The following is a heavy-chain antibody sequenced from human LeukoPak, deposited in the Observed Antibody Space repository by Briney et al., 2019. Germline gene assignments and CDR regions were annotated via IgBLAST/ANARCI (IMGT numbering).Heavy chain of an antibody. CDR2: ISGYNGNT. CDR3: AREVDDYHSRDYSIDAFDI. CDR1: GYTFTNYG. D-gene: IGHD3-22*01. J-gene: IGHJ3*02. Sequence: GASVKVSCKASGYTFTNYGISRVRQAPGQGLEWMGWISGYNGNTNYAQKLQHRVTMTTDTSTSTAYMELRSLRSDDTAVYYCAREVDDYHSRDYSIDAFDIWGQGTMVTVSS. V-gene: IGHV1-18*01.